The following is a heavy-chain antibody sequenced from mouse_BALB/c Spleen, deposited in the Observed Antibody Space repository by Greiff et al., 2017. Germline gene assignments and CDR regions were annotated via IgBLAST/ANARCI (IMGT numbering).Heavy chain of an antibody. V-gene: IGHV1-31*01. J-gene: IGHJ4*01. CDR3: ARGGETLSYYGSLRCAMDY. CDR2: INPYNGAT. D-gene: IGHD2-10*01. Sequence: EVMLQESGPELVKPGASVKISCKASGYSFTGYYMHWVKQSHVKSLEWIGRINPYNGATSYNQNFKDKASLTVDKSSSTAYMELHSLTSEDSAVYYCARGGETLSYYGSLRCAMDYWGQGTSVTVSS. CDR1: GYSFTGYY.